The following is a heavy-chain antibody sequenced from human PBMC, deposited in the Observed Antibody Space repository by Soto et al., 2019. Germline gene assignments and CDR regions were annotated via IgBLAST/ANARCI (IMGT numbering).Heavy chain of an antibody. J-gene: IGHJ6*02. D-gene: IGHD6-13*01. CDR2: ISSSGSTI. V-gene: IGHV3-48*03. Sequence: GGSLRLSCAASGFTFSSYEMNWVRQAPGKGLEWVSYISSSGSTIYYADSVKGRFTISRDNAKNSLYLQMNSLRAEDTAVYYCARSEQPHYYYGMDVWGQGTTVTVSS. CDR1: GFTFSSYE. CDR3: ARSEQPHYYYGMDV.